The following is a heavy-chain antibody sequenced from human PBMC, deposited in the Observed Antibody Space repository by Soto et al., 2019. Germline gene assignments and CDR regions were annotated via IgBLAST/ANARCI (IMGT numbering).Heavy chain of an antibody. D-gene: IGHD3-10*01. CDR1: GFTLSSYA. CDR2: ISGSGSST. Sequence: GGSLRLSCAASGFTLSSYAMSWVRQAPGKGLEWVSAISGSGSSTYYADSVKGRFTISRDNSKNTLYLQMNSLRAEDTAVYYCAKYYGSGCYYETEFDYWGQGTLVTAPQ. V-gene: IGHV3-23*01. CDR3: AKYYGSGCYYETEFDY. J-gene: IGHJ4*02.